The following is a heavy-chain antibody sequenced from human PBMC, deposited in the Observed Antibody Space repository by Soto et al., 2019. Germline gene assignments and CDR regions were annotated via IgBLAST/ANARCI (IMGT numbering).Heavy chain of an antibody. CDR1: GFTFSSYS. Sequence: GGSLRLSCAASGFTFSSYSMNWVRQAPGKGLEWVSYISSSSSTIYYADSVKGRFTISRDNAKNSLYLQMNSLRDEDTAVYYCAREPLLVRPLGMDVWGQGTTVTVSS. V-gene: IGHV3-48*02. CDR2: ISSSSSTI. J-gene: IGHJ6*02. D-gene: IGHD2-8*02. CDR3: AREPLLVRPLGMDV.